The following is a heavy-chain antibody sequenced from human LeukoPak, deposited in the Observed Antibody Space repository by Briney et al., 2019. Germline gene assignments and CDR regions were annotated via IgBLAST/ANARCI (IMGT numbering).Heavy chain of an antibody. CDR1: GDSVSSSTAA. CDR3: ARDRSWLFDY. Sequence: SQTLSLTCAISGDSVSSSTAAWNWIRQSPSRGLEWLGRTYYRSKWYNDYAVSVKGRISINPDTSKNQFSLQLDSVTPEDTAVYFCARDRSWLFDYWGQGTLVTVSS. J-gene: IGHJ4*02. V-gene: IGHV6-1*01. CDR2: TYYRSKWYN. D-gene: IGHD6-13*01.